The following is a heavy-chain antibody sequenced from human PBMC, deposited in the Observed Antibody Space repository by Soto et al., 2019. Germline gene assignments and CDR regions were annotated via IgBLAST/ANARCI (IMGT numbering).Heavy chain of an antibody. D-gene: IGHD3-10*01. CDR3: ARRGDYYGSGSYLYFDY. Sequence: QVQLQESGPGLVKPSETLSLTCTVSGGSISSYYWSWIRQPPGKGLEWIGYIYYSGSTNYNPSLKSRVTISVATSKHQFSLKLSSVTAADTAVYYCARRGDYYGSGSYLYFDYWGQGTLVTVSS. V-gene: IGHV4-59*08. CDR2: IYYSGST. CDR1: GGSISSYY. J-gene: IGHJ4*02.